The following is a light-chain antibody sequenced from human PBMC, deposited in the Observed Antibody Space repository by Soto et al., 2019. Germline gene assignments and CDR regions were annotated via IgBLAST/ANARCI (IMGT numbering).Light chain of an antibody. CDR1: QSVSSKS. CDR2: GAS. V-gene: IGKV3-20*01. J-gene: IGKJ1*01. CDR3: QHYVPSPETWT. Sequence: EIVLTQSPGTLSLSPGERATLSCWASQSVSSKSLAWYQQKPGQAPRLLIYGASSRATGIPDRFSGSGSGTDFTLTISRLEPEDFAVYFCQHYVPSPETWTFGQGTKVEIK.